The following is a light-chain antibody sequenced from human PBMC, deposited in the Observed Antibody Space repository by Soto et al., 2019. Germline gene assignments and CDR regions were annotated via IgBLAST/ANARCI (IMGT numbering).Light chain of an antibody. CDR1: QSLSTY. V-gene: IGKV3-11*01. CDR2: DAS. Sequence: EIVLTQSPATLSLSPGERATLSCRASQSLSTYLAWYQQKPGQAPRLLIYDASNRATDIPARFSGSGSGSDFTLTISSLEPEDFALYYCQQRGTGPQTFGQGTRVEIK. CDR3: QQRGTGPQT. J-gene: IGKJ1*01.